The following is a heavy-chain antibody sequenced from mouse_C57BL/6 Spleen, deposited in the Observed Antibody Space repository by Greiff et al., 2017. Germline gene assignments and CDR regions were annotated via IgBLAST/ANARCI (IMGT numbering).Heavy chain of an antibody. D-gene: IGHD4-1*01. V-gene: IGHV3-6*01. CDR3: ARAPNWEGFSY. J-gene: IGHJ3*01. CDR2: ISYDGSN. Sequence: EVQLQESGPGLVKPSQSLSLTCSVTGYSITSGYYWNWIRQFPGNKLEWMGYISYDGSNNYNPSLKNRISITRDTSKNQFFLKLNSVTTEDTATYYCARAPNWEGFSYWGQGTLVTVSA. CDR1: GYSITSGYY.